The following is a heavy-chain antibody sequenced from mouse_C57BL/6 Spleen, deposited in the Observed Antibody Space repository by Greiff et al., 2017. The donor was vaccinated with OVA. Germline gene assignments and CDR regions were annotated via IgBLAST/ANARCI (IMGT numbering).Heavy chain of an antibody. D-gene: IGHD2-3*01. CDR3: ARGLLGAMDY. J-gene: IGHJ4*01. Sequence: VQLKQSGAELVRPGASVKLSCKASGYTFTDYYINWVKQRPGQGLEWIARIYPGSGNTYYNEKFKGKATLTAEKSSSTAYMQLSSLTSEDSAVYFCARGLLGAMDYWGQGTSVTVSS. CDR1: GYTFTDYY. V-gene: IGHV1-76*01. CDR2: IYPGSGNT.